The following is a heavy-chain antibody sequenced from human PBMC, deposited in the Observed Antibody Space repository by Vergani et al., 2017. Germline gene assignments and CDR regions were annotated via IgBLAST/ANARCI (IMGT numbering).Heavy chain of an antibody. CDR3: AGQYCSGGSCPFDY. J-gene: IGHJ4*02. D-gene: IGHD2-15*01. CDR1: GGSISSHY. CDR2: IYYSGST. Sequence: QVQLQESGPGLVKPSETLSLTCTVSGGSISSHYWSWIRQPPGKGLEWIGYIYYSGSTNYNPSLKSRVTISVDTSKNQFSLKLSSVTAADTAVYYCAGQYCSGGSCPFDYWGRGTLVTVSS. V-gene: IGHV4-59*11.